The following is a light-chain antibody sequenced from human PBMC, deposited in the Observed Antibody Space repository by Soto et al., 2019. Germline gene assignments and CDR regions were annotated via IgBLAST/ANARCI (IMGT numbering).Light chain of an antibody. V-gene: IGKV3-20*01. J-gene: IGKJ4*01. CDR3: QQYSSSPT. Sequence: EIVLTQSPGTLSLSPGDRATLSCRASQSVSSSYLAWYQQKPGQAPRLLIYAASSRATGIPDRFSGSGSGTDFTLTISRLEPEDFAVYYCQQYSSSPTFGGGTKVEIK. CDR2: AAS. CDR1: QSVSSSY.